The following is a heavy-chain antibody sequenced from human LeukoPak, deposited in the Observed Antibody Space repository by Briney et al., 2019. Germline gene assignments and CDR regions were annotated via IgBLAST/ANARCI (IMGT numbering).Heavy chain of an antibody. V-gene: IGHV3-30-3*01. Sequence: GRSLRLSCAASGFTFSNYAMHWVRQAPGKGLEWVAVVSYDGSNKYYADSVKGRFTISRDNSKNTVYLQMNSLRVEDTAVYYCARDQRPGWGEYFQHWGQGTLVTVSS. J-gene: IGHJ1*01. CDR2: VSYDGSNK. CDR1: GFTFSNYA. CDR3: ARDQRPGWGEYFQH. D-gene: IGHD3-16*01.